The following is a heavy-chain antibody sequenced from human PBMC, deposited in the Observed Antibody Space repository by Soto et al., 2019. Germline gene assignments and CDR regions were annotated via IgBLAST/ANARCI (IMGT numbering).Heavy chain of an antibody. CDR3: ARGYYDSSGYYFNRAFDI. CDR2: IYYSGST. Sequence: PSETLSLTCTVSGGSISSSSYYWGWIRQPPGKGLEWIGSIYYSGSTYYNPSLKSRVTISVDTSKNQFSLKLSSVTAANTAVYYCARGYYDSSGYYFNRAFDIWGQGTMVTVSS. J-gene: IGHJ3*02. D-gene: IGHD3-22*01. V-gene: IGHV4-39*07. CDR1: GGSISSSSYY.